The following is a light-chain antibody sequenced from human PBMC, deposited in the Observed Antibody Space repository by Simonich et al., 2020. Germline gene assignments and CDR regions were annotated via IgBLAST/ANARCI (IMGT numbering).Light chain of an antibody. J-gene: IGLJ2*01. CDR3: SSYTSSSTVV. V-gene: IGLV1-40*01. Sequence: SVLTQPPSVSGAPGQRVTISCTGSSSNIGAGYDVHWYQQLPGTAPKLLIYGNSNRPSGVSNRFSGSKSGNTASLTISGLQAEDEADYYCSSYTSSSTVVFGGGTKLTVL. CDR2: GNS. CDR1: SSNIGAGYD.